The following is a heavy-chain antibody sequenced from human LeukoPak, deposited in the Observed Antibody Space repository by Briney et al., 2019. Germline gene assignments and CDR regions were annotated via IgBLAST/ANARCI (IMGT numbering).Heavy chain of an antibody. J-gene: IGHJ4*02. D-gene: IGHD2-2*02. CDR2: IYPGDSDT. CDR3: ARQCSSTSCHN. Sequence: RGESLKICCTGSGYSFTSYWIGCVRQMPGKGLEWMGIIYPGDSDTRYSPSFQGQVTISADKSISTAYLQWSSLKASDTAMYYCARQCSSTSCHNWGQGTLVTVSS. V-gene: IGHV5-51*01. CDR1: GYSFTSYW.